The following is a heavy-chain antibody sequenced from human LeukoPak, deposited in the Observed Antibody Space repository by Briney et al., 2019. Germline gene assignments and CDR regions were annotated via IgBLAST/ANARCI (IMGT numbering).Heavy chain of an antibody. CDR2: IYHTGSA. D-gene: IGHD2-2*01. J-gene: IGHJ4*02. CDR1: GYSFTSGHY. CDR3: ARYCTSTTCILRGFDY. Sequence: KPSETLSLTCSVSGYSFTSGHYWGWIRQPPGKGLEWIANIYHTGSAHYNPSLKSRVTISVDTSKNQFSLKLSSVTAADTAVYYCARYCTSTTCILRGFDYWGQGTLVTVS. V-gene: IGHV4-38-2*01.